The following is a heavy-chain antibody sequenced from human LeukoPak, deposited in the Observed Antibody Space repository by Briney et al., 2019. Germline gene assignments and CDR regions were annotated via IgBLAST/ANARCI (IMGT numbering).Heavy chain of an antibody. J-gene: IGHJ4*02. D-gene: IGHD3-10*01. Sequence: ASVKVSCKASGYTFTSYYMHWVRQAPGQGLEWMGIINPSGGSTSYAQKFQGRVTMTRDTSTSTVYMELRSLRSEDTAVYYCARTTMVRGAFDYWGQGTLVTVSS. CDR3: ARTTMVRGAFDY. CDR2: INPSGGST. V-gene: IGHV1-46*01. CDR1: GYTFTSYY.